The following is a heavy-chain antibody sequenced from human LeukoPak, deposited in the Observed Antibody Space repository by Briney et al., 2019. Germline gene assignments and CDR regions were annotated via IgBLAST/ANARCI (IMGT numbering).Heavy chain of an antibody. CDR3: ARGDGYNYLAFDI. Sequence: SETLSLTCAVYGGSFSGYYWSWIRQPPGKGLEWIGEINHSGSTNYNPSLKSRVTISVDTSKNQFSLKLSSVTAADTAVYYCARGDGYNYLAFDIWGQGTMVTVSS. V-gene: IGHV4-34*01. CDR1: GGSFSGYY. D-gene: IGHD5-12*01. J-gene: IGHJ3*02. CDR2: INHSGST.